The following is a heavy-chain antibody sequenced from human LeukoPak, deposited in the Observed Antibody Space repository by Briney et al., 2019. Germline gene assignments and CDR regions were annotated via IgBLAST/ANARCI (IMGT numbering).Heavy chain of an antibody. D-gene: IGHD3-10*01. CDR1: GGTFSSYA. V-gene: IGHV1-69*06. CDR3: ARGPLLWFVKNWFDP. Sequence: ASVKVSCKASGGTFSSYAISWVRQAPGQGLEWRGGIIPIFGTANYAQKFQGRVTITADKSTSTAYMELSSLRSEDTAVYYCARGPLLWFVKNWFDPWGQGTLVTVSS. J-gene: IGHJ5*02. CDR2: IIPIFGTA.